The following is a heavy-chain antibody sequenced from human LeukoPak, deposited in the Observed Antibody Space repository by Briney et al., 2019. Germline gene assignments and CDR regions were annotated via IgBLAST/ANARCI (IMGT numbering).Heavy chain of an antibody. J-gene: IGHJ4*02. Sequence: GGSLRLSCAASGFTFSSYGMHWVRQAPGKGLEWVAFIRYDGSNKYYADSVKGRFTISRDNSKNTLYLQMNGLRAEDTAVYYCAKTLDSSGWYGYFDYWGQGTLVTVSS. CDR1: GFTFSSYG. V-gene: IGHV3-30*02. D-gene: IGHD6-19*01. CDR2: IRYDGSNK. CDR3: AKTLDSSGWYGYFDY.